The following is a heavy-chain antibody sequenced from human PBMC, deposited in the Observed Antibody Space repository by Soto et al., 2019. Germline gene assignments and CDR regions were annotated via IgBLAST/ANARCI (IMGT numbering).Heavy chain of an antibody. CDR3: ASDTHFAY. CDR1: GGSISSSNYY. J-gene: IGHJ4*02. CDR2: IYYSGRT. V-gene: IGHV4-39*01. Sequence: SETLSLTCTVSGGSISSSNYYWGWSRQPPGKGLEWIGNIYYSGRTNYNPSLKSRITISVDTSKNQFSLSLNSVTAADTAVYYCASDTHFAYWGQGTLVTVSS. D-gene: IGHD2-2*02.